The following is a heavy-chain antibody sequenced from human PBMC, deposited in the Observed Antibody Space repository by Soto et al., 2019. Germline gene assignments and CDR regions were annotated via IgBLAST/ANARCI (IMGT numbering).Heavy chain of an antibody. CDR2: IFSNDEK. Sequence: ESGPTLVNPTETLTLPCTVSGFSLSNARMGVSWIRQPPGKALEWLAHIFSNDEKSYSTSLKSRLTISKDTSKSQVVLTMTNMDPVDTATYYCARIDYGDYLWWYFELWGRGTLVTVSS. D-gene: IGHD4-17*01. V-gene: IGHV2-26*01. CDR3: ARIDYGDYLWWYFEL. J-gene: IGHJ2*01. CDR1: GFSLSNARMG.